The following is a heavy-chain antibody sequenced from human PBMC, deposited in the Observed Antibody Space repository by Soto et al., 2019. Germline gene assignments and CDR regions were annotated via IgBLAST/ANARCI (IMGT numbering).Heavy chain of an antibody. CDR3: ARRPLKADNYDSSGYPSNWYFDL. D-gene: IGHD3-22*01. Sequence: QITLKESGPTLVKPTQTLTLTCSLSGFSVSSTGVGVGWIRQPPGKALEWLALIYWDDVKRYSLSLRSRLTITKDTSKNHVILTMTNVDPVDTATYYCARRPLKADNYDSSGYPSNWYFDLWGRGTLVTVSS. V-gene: IGHV2-5*02. CDR2: IYWDDVK. CDR1: GFSVSSTGVG. J-gene: IGHJ2*01.